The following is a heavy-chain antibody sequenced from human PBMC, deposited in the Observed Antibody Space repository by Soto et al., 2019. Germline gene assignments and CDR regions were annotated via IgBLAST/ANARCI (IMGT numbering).Heavy chain of an antibody. CDR3: AQDNREFSSGYYYGRGGFDF. CDR1: GFTFSSYA. V-gene: IGHV3-23*01. D-gene: IGHD3-22*01. J-gene: IGHJ4*02. Sequence: EVQLLESGGGLVQPGGSLRLSCAASGFTFSSYAMSWVRQAPGKGLEWVSAISGSGGSTYYADSVKGRFTISRDNSKNTLYLQMNSLRAEDTAVYYCAQDNREFSSGYYYGRGGFDFWGQGTLVTVSS. CDR2: ISGSGGST.